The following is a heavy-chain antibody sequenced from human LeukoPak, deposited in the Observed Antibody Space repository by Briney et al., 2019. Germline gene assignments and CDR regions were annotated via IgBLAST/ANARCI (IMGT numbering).Heavy chain of an antibody. CDR1: GGSISSGGYY. D-gene: IGHD2/OR15-2a*01. J-gene: IGHJ4*02. Sequence: SETLSLTCTVSGGSISSGGYYWSWIRQHPGKGLEWIGYIYYSGSTYYNPPLKSRVTISVDTSKNQFSLKLSSVTAADTAVYYCARKDYFHLDYWGQGTLVTVSS. CDR3: ARKDYFHLDY. CDR2: IYYSGST. V-gene: IGHV4-31*03.